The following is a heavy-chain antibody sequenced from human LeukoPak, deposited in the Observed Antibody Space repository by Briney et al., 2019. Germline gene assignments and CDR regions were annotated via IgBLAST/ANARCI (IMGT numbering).Heavy chain of an antibody. J-gene: IGHJ3*02. Sequence: PGGSLRLSCAASGFTFGSYSMNWVRQAPGKGLEWVSSISSGSTYMYYADSVKGRFTISRDNAQNSMYLQMNSLRAEDTAVYYCGRVGGRSKAAKGDAFDIWGQGTMVVVSS. V-gene: IGHV3-21*01. CDR2: ISSGSTYM. CDR1: GFTFGSYS. CDR3: GRVGGRSKAAKGDAFDI. D-gene: IGHD6-6*01.